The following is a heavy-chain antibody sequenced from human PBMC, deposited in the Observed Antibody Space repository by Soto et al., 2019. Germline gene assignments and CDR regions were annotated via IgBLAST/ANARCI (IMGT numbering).Heavy chain of an antibody. Sequence: SVKVSCKASGYTFTSYYMNWVRLAPGQGLEWMGIINPSGGRTSYAQKFQGRVTMTRDTSTSTVYMELSSLTSEDTALYHCAIYYYDSGTFDTRIKVFWGQGTLVTVSS. CDR3: AIYYYDSGTFDTRIKVF. CDR1: GYTFTSYY. CDR2: INPSGGRT. V-gene: IGHV1-46*03. J-gene: IGHJ4*02. D-gene: IGHD3-10*01.